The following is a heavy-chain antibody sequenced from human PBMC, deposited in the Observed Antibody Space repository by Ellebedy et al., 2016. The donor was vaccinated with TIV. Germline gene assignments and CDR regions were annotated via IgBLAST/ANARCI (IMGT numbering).Heavy chain of an antibody. V-gene: IGHV1-2*04. CDR1: GYTFTGYY. D-gene: IGHD3-3*01. J-gene: IGHJ6*02. CDR2: INPNSGGT. Sequence: ASVKVSXXASGYTFTGYYMHWVRQAPGQGLEWMGWINPNSGGTNYAQKFQGWVTMTRDTSISTAYMELSRLRSDDTAVYYCARGGRPDFWSGYYHLDYYYYGMDVWGQGTTVTVSS. CDR3: ARGGRPDFWSGYYHLDYYYYGMDV.